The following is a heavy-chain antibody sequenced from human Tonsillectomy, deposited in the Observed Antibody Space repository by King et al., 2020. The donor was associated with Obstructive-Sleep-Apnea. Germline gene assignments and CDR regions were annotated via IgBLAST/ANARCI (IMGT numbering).Heavy chain of an antibody. CDR1: GFTFDDYA. J-gene: IGHJ3*02. D-gene: IGHD3-10*01. Sequence: VQLVESGGGLVQPGRSLRLSCAASGFTFDDYAMHLVRQDPGKGLEWVSGISLNSGSIGYADYVRGRFTISRDNAKNSLYLQMNSLRAEDTALYYCAKAGGAFDIWGQGTMVTVSS. CDR3: AKAGGAFDI. CDR2: ISLNSGSI. V-gene: IGHV3-9*01.